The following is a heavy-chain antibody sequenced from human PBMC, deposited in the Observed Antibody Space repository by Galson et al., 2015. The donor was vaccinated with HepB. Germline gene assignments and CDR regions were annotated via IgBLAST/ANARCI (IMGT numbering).Heavy chain of an antibody. CDR2: ISWNSGSI. V-gene: IGHV3-9*01. CDR1: GFTFDDYA. D-gene: IGHD2-2*01. J-gene: IGHJ4*02. Sequence: SLRLSCAASGFTFDDYAMHWVRQAPGKGLEWVSGISWNSGSIGYADSVKGRFTISRDNAKNSLYLQMNSLRAEDTALYYCAKLRGSTSWREFDYWGQGTLVTVSS. CDR3: AKLRGSTSWREFDY.